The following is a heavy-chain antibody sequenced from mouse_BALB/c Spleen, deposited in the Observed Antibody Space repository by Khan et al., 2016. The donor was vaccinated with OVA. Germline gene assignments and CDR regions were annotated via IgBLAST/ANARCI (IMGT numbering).Heavy chain of an antibody. Sequence: VQLQESGPGLVAPSQSLSITCTVSGFSLSRYNVHWVRQPPGKGLEWLGMIWGDGSTDYNSVLKSRLSISKDNSRSQVFLKMDRLQTDDTAMYYCARTCYRYGGYYGMGYWGQGTSVTVSS. V-gene: IGHV2-6-4*01. CDR3: ARTCYRYGGYYGMGY. J-gene: IGHJ4*01. D-gene: IGHD2-14*01. CDR2: IWGDGST. CDR1: GFSLSRYN.